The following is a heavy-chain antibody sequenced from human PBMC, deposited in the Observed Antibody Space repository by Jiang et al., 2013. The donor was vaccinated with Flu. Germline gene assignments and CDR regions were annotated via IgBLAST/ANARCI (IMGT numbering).Heavy chain of an antibody. Sequence: GAEVKKPGSSGEGLLQGFWRHLQPAMLSAGVRQAPGQGLEWMGAFMHIFGTSIYAQRYQDRVTITADGSASTVYMELSSLTSEDTAVYYCARVAQQLGYGHDMWGQGTRVIVSS. CDR3: ARVAQQLGYGHDM. D-gene: IGHD6-13*01. CDR2: FMHIFGTS. J-gene: IGHJ3*02. V-gene: IGHV1-69*01. CDR1: RHLQPAML.